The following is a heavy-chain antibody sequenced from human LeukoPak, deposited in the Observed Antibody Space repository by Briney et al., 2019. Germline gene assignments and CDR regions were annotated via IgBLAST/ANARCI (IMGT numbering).Heavy chain of an antibody. CDR3: ARGVGYCSSTSCYDANLYLDY. Sequence: GGSLRLSCAASGFTFSNYWMYWVRRAPGKGLVWVSRINSAGTYTIYADSVRGRFTISRDNAKNTLYLQMNSLRAEDTAVYYCARGVGYCSSTSCYDANLYLDYWGQGTPVTVSS. D-gene: IGHD2-2*01. V-gene: IGHV3-74*01. CDR2: INSAGTYT. J-gene: IGHJ4*02. CDR1: GFTFSNYW.